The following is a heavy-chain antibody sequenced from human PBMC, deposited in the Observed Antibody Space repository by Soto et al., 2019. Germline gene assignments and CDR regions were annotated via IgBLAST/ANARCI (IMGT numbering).Heavy chain of an antibody. V-gene: IGHV1-69*06. D-gene: IGHD2-2*01. Sequence: SVKVSCKASGGTFSSYAISWVRQAPGQGLEWMGGIIPIFGTANYAQKFQGRVTITADKSTSTAYMELSSLRSEDTAVYYCAREGGIVVVPAADQNGFDICGQRTMFTV. CDR3: AREGGIVVVPAADQNGFDI. J-gene: IGHJ3*02. CDR1: GGTFSSYA. CDR2: IIPIFGTA.